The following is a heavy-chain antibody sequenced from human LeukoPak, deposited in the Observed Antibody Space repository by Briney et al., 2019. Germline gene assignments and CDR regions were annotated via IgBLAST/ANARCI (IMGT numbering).Heavy chain of an antibody. D-gene: IGHD4-11*01. CDR2: INHSGST. J-gene: IGHJ3*02. CDR1: GGFFSAYY. Sequence: SETLSLTCAVYGGFFSAYYWSWIRQPPGKGLEWIGEINHSGSTNYDPSLKSRVTISVDTSKNQFSLKLSSVTAADTAVYYCARTTVTTDDAFDIWGQGTTVTVSS. V-gene: IGHV4-34*01. CDR3: ARTTVTTDDAFDI.